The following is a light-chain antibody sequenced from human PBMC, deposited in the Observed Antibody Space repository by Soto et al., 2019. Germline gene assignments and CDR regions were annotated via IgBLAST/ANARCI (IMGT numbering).Light chain of an antibody. Sequence: QSVLTQPPSASGTPGQRVTISCSGSSSNIGFNYVYWYQQLPGTAPKLLIYLNNQRPSGVPDRFSGSKSGTSVSLAISGLRSEDEAFYYCATWDDSLRGPVFGGGTKLTVL. J-gene: IGLJ3*02. CDR3: ATWDDSLRGPV. CDR1: SSNIGFNY. V-gene: IGLV1-47*01. CDR2: LNN.